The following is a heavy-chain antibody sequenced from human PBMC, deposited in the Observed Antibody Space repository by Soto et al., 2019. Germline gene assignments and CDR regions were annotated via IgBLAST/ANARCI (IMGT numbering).Heavy chain of an antibody. V-gene: IGHV4-34*01. J-gene: IGHJ5*02. D-gene: IGHD2-15*01. CDR2: INHSGST. CDR3: ARGRVSAVIVVVVAAFARGVRNWFDP. CDR1: GGSFIGYY. Sequence: AETLSLTCAVYGGSFIGYYCIFIRHPPFKWLEWIGEINHSGSTNYNPSLKSRVTIPVDTSKNQFSLKLSSVTAADTAVYYCARGRVSAVIVVVVAAFARGVRNWFDPWGQGTLVTVSS.